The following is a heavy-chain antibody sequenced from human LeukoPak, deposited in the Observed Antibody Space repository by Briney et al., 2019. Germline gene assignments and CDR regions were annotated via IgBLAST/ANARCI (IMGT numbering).Heavy chain of an antibody. CDR2: IYYSGST. V-gene: IGHV4-59*01. CDR1: GGSISSYY. J-gene: IGHJ5*02. Sequence: SETLSLTCTVSGGSISSYYWSWIRQPPGKGLEWIGYIYYSGSTNYNPSLKSRVTISVDTSKNQFSLRLSSVTAADTAAYYCARDFPRNYYGSGSYTRWFDPWGQGTLVTVSS. D-gene: IGHD3-10*01. CDR3: ARDFPRNYYGSGSYTRWFDP.